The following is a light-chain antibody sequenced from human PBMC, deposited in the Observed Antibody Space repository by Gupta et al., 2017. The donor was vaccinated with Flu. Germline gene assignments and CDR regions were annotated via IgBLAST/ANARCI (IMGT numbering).Light chain of an antibody. CDR2: EVS. CDR3: SSYTSSSTLVV. V-gene: IGLV2-14*01. J-gene: IGLJ2*01. CDR1: RSDVGGYNL. Sequence: ITISCTGTRSDVGGYNLVSWYRQHPGRAPKLMIFEVSNRPSGVSNRFSGSKSGNTDSLTISGLQAEDEADYYCSSYTSSSTLVVFGGGTKLTVL.